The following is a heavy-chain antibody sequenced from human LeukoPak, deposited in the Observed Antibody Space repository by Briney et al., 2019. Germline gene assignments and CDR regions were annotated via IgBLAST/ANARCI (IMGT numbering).Heavy chain of an antibody. CDR3: ARDRRLASFDY. J-gene: IGHJ4*02. D-gene: IGHD6-25*01. Sequence: GGSLRLSCTASGFTFGDYAMSWFRQAPGKGLEWVAVISYDGSNKYYADSVKGRFTISRDNSKNTLYLQMNSLRAEDAAIYYCARDRRLASFDYGGQGTLVTVSS. CDR2: ISYDGSNK. V-gene: IGHV3-30*14. CDR1: GFTFGDYA.